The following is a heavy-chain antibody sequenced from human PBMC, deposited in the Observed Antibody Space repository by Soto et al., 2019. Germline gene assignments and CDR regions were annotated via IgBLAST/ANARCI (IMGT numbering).Heavy chain of an antibody. J-gene: IGHJ4*02. CDR3: ARDKRDLRFLEWSYHFDY. D-gene: IGHD3-3*01. CDR1: GFTFSSYA. CDR2: ISYDGSNK. Sequence: PGGSLRLSCAASGFTFSSYAMHWVRQAPGKGLEWVAVISYDGSNKYYADSVKGRFTISRDNSKNTLYLQLNSLRAEDTAVYYCARDKRDLRFLEWSYHFDYWGQGTLVTVS. V-gene: IGHV3-30-3*01.